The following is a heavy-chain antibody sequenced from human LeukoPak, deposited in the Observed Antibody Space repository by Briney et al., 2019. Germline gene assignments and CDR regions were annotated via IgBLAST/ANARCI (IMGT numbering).Heavy chain of an antibody. J-gene: IGHJ5*02. CDR2: IYYSGST. D-gene: IGHD2/OR15-2a*01. V-gene: IGHV4-30-4*08. Sequence: SQTPSLTCTVSGGSISSGDYYWSWIRQPPGKGLEWIGYIYYSGSTYYNPSLKSRVTISVDTSKNQFSLKLSSVTAADAAVYYCARGLLGWFDPWGQGTLVTVSS. CDR3: ARGLLGWFDP. CDR1: GGSISSGDYY.